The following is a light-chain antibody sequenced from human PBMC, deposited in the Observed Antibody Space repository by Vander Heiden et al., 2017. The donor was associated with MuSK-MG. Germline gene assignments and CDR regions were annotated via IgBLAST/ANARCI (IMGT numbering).Light chain of an antibody. CDR2: DAS. CDR3: QQDYTYPWT. V-gene: IGKV1-5*01. CDR1: QSISSW. J-gene: IGKJ1*01. Sequence: TQMTHLPSTLSASVGDRVTITCRASQSISSWLAWYQQKPGKAPKLLIYDASSLESRVPSRFSGSGFGTEFTLTISSLQPDDFAAYYCQQDYTYPWTFGQGTKVEIK.